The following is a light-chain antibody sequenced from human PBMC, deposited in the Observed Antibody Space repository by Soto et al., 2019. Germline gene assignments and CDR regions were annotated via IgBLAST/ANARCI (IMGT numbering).Light chain of an antibody. Sequence: QSALTQPRSVSGSPGQSVTISCTGTSSEVGGYNYVSWYQQHPGKAPKLMIYDVSKRPSGVPDRFSGSKSGNTASLTISGLHAEDEAYYYCCSYAGSYTLVFGGGTKLTVL. CDR3: CSYAGSYTLV. CDR2: DVS. J-gene: IGLJ2*01. V-gene: IGLV2-11*01. CDR1: SSEVGGYNY.